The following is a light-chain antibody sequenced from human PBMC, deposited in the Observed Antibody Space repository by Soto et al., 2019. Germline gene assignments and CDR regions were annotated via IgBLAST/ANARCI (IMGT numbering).Light chain of an antibody. CDR1: SSDVGAYNF. Sequence: QSVLTQPRSVSGSPGQSVTISCTGTSSDVGAYNFVSWYQQFPGQAPKLLIFAVRKRPAGVPDRFSGSKSGNTASLTISGLEAEDEAEYFCCSYAGAHTFDVFGSGTKLTVL. J-gene: IGLJ1*01. V-gene: IGLV2-11*01. CDR3: CSYAGAHTFDV. CDR2: AVR.